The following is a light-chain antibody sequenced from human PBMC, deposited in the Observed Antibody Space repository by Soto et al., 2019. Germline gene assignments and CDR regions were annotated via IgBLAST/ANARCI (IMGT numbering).Light chain of an antibody. J-gene: IGKJ5*01. CDR3: QQRKSCPIT. CDR1: EDINTY. Sequence: DIQLTQSPSFLSASVGDRVTITCRASEDINTYLAWYQQKPGKVLKLLIFAASTLRNRVPSRFSGSGSGTEFTVTITSLQPEDFATYSCQQRKSCPITFGQGTRLEIK. CDR2: AAS. V-gene: IGKV1-9*01.